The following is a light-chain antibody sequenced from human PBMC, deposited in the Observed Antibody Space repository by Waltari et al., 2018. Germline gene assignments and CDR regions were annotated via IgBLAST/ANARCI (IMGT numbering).Light chain of an antibody. CDR3: ASYAGSNTEL. CDR1: SSDVGNYNY. Sequence: QSALTQPPSASGSPEQSVTISCTGTSSDVGNYNYVSWYQQHPGKAPKLVIYDVYKRPSGVPDRFSGSKSGNTASLTVSGLQSEDEADYYCASYAGSNTELFGGGTKLTVL. CDR2: DVY. V-gene: IGLV2-8*01. J-gene: IGLJ2*01.